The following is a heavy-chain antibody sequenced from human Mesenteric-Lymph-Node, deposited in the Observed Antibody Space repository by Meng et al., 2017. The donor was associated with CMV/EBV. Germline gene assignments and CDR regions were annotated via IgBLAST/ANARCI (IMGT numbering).Heavy chain of an antibody. J-gene: IGHJ6*02. V-gene: IGHV1-46*01. D-gene: IGHD3-10*01. CDR2: LNPSGGSP. Sequence: ASVKVSCKASGGTFSSYAISWVRQAPGQGLEWMGILNPSGGSPTYAEQFQGRVTMTRDTSTTTVYMELSSLRFEDTAVYYCTRVGSENHYGMDAWGQGTTVTVSS. CDR1: GGTFSSYA. CDR3: TRVGSENHYGMDA.